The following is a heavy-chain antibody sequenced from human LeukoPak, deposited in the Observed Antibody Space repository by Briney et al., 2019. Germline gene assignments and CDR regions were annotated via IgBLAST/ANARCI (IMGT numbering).Heavy chain of an antibody. D-gene: IGHD2-15*01. CDR2: ISSSSSCI. J-gene: IGHJ4*02. V-gene: IGHV3-21*01. CDR3: ARDGGDCSGGSCYKGDFDY. Sequence: GGSLRLSCAASGFTFSSYSMNWVRQAPGKGLEWVSSISSSSSCIYYADSVKGRFTISRDNAKNSLYLQMNSLRAEDTAVYYCARDGGDCSGGSCYKGDFDYWGQGTLVTVSS. CDR1: GFTFSSYS.